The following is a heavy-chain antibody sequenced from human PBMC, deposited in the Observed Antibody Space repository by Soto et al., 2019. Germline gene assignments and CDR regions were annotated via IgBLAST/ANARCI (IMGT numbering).Heavy chain of an antibody. CDR2: ISWNSGSI. Sequence: PGGSLRLSCAASGFTFDDYAMHWVRQAPGKGLEWVSGISWNSGSIGYADSVKGRFTISRDNAKNSLYLQMNSLRAEDTALYYCAKLASSWTNFYYFDYWGQGPLVTVSS. V-gene: IGHV3-9*01. D-gene: IGHD6-13*01. J-gene: IGHJ4*02. CDR3: AKLASSWTNFYYFDY. CDR1: GFTFDDYA.